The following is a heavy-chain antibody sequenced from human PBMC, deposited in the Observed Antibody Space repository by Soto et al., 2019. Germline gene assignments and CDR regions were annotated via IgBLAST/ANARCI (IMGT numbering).Heavy chain of an antibody. D-gene: IGHD3-3*01. CDR3: ARDGIFGVVIIGWFDP. J-gene: IGHJ5*02. CDR1: GFTFISYW. V-gene: IGHV3-7*01. Sequence: GGSLRLSCGASGFTFISYWMSWVRQAPGKGLEWVANIKQDGSEKYYVDSVKGRFTISRDNAKNSLYLQMNSLRAEDTAVYYCARDGIFGVVIIGWFDPWGQGTLVTVSS. CDR2: IKQDGSEK.